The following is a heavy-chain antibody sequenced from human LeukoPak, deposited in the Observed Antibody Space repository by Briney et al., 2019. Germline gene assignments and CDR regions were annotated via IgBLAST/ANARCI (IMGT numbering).Heavy chain of an antibody. D-gene: IGHD2-21*02. CDR2: ISYDGSNK. J-gene: IGHJ4*02. CDR3: ARDNRYTAYCGGDCYHDY. Sequence: PGGSLRLSCAASGFTFSSYAMHWVRQAPGKGLEWGAVISYDGSNKYYADSVKGRFTISRDNSKNTLYLQMNSLRAEDTAVYYCARDNRYTAYCGGDCYHDYWGQGTLVTVSS. V-gene: IGHV3-30*04. CDR1: GFTFSSYA.